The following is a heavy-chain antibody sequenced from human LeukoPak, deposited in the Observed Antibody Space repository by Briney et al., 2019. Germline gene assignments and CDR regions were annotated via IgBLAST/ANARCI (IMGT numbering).Heavy chain of an antibody. CDR1: GGSISSYY. J-gene: IGHJ5*02. Sequence: SETLSLTCTVSGGSISSYYWSCIRQPPGKGLEWIGHIYYSGSTNYSPSHKSRVTISLDTSKNQFSLKLSSVAAADTAVYYCARDMVDRDMVKSLGWFDPWGQGTLVTVSS. V-gene: IGHV4-59*01. CDR3: ARDMVDRDMVKSLGWFDP. CDR2: IYYSGST. D-gene: IGHD5-18*01.